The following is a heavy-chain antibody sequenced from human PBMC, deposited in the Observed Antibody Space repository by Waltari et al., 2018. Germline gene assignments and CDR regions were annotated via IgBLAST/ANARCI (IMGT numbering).Heavy chain of an antibody. J-gene: IGHJ4*02. CDR3: AGGAYSYSYLDY. V-gene: IGHV3-53*01. D-gene: IGHD4-4*01. CDR2: IYSGGSR. Sequence: EVQLVESGGGLIQPGGSLSLSGAASGFTVRSHYISWVRQAPGKGLEWVSVIYSGGSRYYADSVRGRFTISRDNSKNTLYLQMNSLRAEDTAVYFCAGGAYSYSYLDYWGQGTPVTVSS. CDR1: GFTVRSHY.